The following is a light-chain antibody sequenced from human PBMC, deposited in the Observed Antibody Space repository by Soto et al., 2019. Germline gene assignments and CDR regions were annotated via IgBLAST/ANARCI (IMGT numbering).Light chain of an antibody. CDR1: QGISSY. V-gene: IGKV1-9*01. Sequence: IQLTQSPSSLSASVGDRVTITCRASQGISSYLAWYQQEAGKAPKFLIYVASTLQSGVPSRFSGGGSGTDFTLTISSLQPEDFATYYCQQLNSYPLTFGGGTKVDIK. J-gene: IGKJ4*01. CDR2: VAS. CDR3: QQLNSYPLT.